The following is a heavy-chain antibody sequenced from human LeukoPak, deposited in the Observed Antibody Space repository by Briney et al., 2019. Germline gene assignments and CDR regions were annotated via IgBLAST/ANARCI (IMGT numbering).Heavy chain of an antibody. CDR1: GFTFSIYA. J-gene: IGHJ6*02. CDR2: ISGSGGST. V-gene: IGHV3-23*01. Sequence: PGGSLRLSCAASGFTFSIYAMSWVRQAPGKGLEWVSAISGSGGSTYYADSVKGRFTISRDNSKNTLYLQMNSLRAEDTAVYYCARVASGFLQVTYYYYGMDVWGQGTTVTVSS. D-gene: IGHD2-15*01. CDR3: ARVASGFLQVTYYYYGMDV.